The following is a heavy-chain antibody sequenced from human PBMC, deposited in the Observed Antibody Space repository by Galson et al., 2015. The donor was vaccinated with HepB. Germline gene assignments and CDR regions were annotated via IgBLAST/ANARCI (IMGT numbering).Heavy chain of an antibody. D-gene: IGHD4-23*01. J-gene: IGHJ3*02. CDR3: ARPHIRWSLVGAFDI. V-gene: IGHV3-21*01. Sequence: SLRLSCAASGFTFSSYSMNWVRQAPGKGLEWVSSISSSSSYIYYADSVKGRFTISRDNAKNSLYLQMNSLRAEDTAVYYCARPHIRWSLVGAFDIWGQGTMVTVSS. CDR2: ISSSSSYI. CDR1: GFTFSSYS.